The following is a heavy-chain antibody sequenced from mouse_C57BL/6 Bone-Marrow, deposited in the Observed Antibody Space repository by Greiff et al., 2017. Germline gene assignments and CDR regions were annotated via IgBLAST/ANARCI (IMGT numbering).Heavy chain of an antibody. V-gene: IGHV1-64*01. Sequence: QVQLQQPGAELVKPGASVKLSCKASGYTFTGYWMHWVKQRPGQGLEWIGMIHPNSGSTNYNEKFKSKATLTVDKSSSTAYMQLSSLTSEDAAFYSWSSAYYGWYFDDWGKGTTLTVSS. CDR2: IHPNSGST. CDR1: GYTFTGYW. J-gene: IGHJ2*01. D-gene: IGHD2-9*01. CDR3: SSAYYGWYFDD.